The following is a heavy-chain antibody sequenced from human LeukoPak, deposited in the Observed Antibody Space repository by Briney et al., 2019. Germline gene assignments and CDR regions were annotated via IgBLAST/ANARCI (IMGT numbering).Heavy chain of an antibody. J-gene: IGHJ4*02. Sequence: GGSLRLSCAASGFTFSSYSMNWVRQAPGKGLEWVSSTSTSSSYIYYADSVKGRFTISRDNAKNSLYLQMNSLRAEDTAVYYCARTMAVGYCSGGSCLIYYFDYWGQGTLVTVSS. D-gene: IGHD2-15*01. CDR3: ARTMAVGYCSGGSCLIYYFDY. CDR2: TSTSSSYI. V-gene: IGHV3-21*01. CDR1: GFTFSSYS.